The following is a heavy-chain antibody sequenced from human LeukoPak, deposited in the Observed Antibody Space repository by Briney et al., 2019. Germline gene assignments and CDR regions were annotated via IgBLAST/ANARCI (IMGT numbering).Heavy chain of an antibody. CDR2: IYYSGST. D-gene: IGHD1-14*01. J-gene: IGHJ5*02. CDR3: AGGAPTGNWFDP. Sequence: SQTLSLTCTVSGGSISSGGYYWSWIRQHPGTGLEWIGYIYYSGSTYYNPSLKSRVTISVDTSKNQFSLKLSSVTAADTAVYYCAGGAPTGNWFDPWGQGTLVTVSS. V-gene: IGHV4-31*03. CDR1: GGSISSGGYY.